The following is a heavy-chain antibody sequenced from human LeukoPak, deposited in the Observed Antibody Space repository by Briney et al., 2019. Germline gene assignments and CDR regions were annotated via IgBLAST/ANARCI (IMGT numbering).Heavy chain of an antibody. CDR2: ISSSSSYI. Sequence: GGSLRLSCAASGFTFSSYSMNWVRQAPGKGLEWVSSISSSSSYIYYADSVKGRFTISRDNAKNSLYLQMNSLRAEDTAVYYCATSGIESYYFDYWGQGTLVTVSS. V-gene: IGHV3-21*01. D-gene: IGHD1-26*01. CDR1: GFTFSSYS. J-gene: IGHJ4*02. CDR3: ATSGIESYYFDY.